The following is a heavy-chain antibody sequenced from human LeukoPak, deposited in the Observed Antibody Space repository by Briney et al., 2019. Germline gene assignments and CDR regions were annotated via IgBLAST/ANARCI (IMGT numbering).Heavy chain of an antibody. CDR2: IIPIFGTA. D-gene: IGHD2-2*01. Sequence: SVKVSCKASGGTFSSYAISWVRQAPGQGLEWMGRIIPIFGTANYAQKFQGRVTITTDESTSTAYMELSSLRSEDTAVYYCARDVDCSSTSCYHYHYYMDVWGKGTTVTVSS. V-gene: IGHV1-69*05. CDR3: ARDVDCSSTSCYHYHYYMDV. J-gene: IGHJ6*03. CDR1: GGTFSSYA.